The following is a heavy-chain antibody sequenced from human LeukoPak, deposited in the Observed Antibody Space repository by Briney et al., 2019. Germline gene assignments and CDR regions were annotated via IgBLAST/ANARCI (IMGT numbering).Heavy chain of an antibody. CDR1: GFAFDDFA. J-gene: IGHJ4*02. V-gene: IGHV3-49*04. Sequence: GGSLRLSCTTSGFAFDDFAMRWVRQPAGKGREWVGFIRRRSYSAAAEYAASAKGRFIIYRDDSKGIAHLQMNSLKNEDTAVYYCSRNGLVDFDYWGQGSRVIVSP. CDR2: IRRRSYSAAA. CDR3: SRNGLVDFDY.